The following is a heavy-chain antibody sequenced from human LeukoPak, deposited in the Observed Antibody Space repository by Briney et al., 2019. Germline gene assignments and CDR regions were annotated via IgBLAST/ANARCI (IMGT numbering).Heavy chain of an antibody. J-gene: IGHJ6*03. V-gene: IGHV3-48*03. CDR3: ATRGVINYYYYMDV. CDR2: ISSSGSTI. D-gene: IGHD3-10*01. Sequence: PGGSLRLSCAASGFTFSSYEMNWVRQAPGKVLEWVSYISSSGSTIYYADSVKGRFTISRDNAKNSLYLQMNSLRAEDTAVYYCATRGVINYYYYMDVWGKGTTVTVSS. CDR1: GFTFSSYE.